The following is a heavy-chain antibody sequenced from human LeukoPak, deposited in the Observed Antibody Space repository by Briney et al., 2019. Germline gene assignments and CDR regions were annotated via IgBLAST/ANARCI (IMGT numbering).Heavy chain of an antibody. Sequence: GGSLRLSCAASGFTFSSYSMNWVRQAPGKGLEWVSYISSSSSTIYYADSVKGRFTISRDNAKNTLYLQIDSLRAEDTALYYCAKSSSGGSCYSVGGCWFDPWGQGTLVTVSS. D-gene: IGHD2-15*01. V-gene: IGHV3-48*01. CDR2: ISSSSSTI. J-gene: IGHJ5*02. CDR1: GFTFSSYS. CDR3: AKSSSGGSCYSVGGCWFDP.